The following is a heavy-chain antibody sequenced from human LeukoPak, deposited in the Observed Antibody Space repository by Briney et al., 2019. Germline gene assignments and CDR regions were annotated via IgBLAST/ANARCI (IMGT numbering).Heavy chain of an antibody. CDR2: IYYSGST. CDR1: GGSISSYY. Sequence: SETLSLTCTVSGGSISSYYWSWIRQPPGKGLEWIGYIYYSGSTNYNPSLKSRVTISVDTSKNQFSLKLSSVTAADTAVYYCARDAANYDFWSGRIGYYYYMDVWGKGTTVTVSS. CDR3: ARDAANYDFWSGRIGYYYYMDV. J-gene: IGHJ6*03. V-gene: IGHV4-59*01. D-gene: IGHD3-3*01.